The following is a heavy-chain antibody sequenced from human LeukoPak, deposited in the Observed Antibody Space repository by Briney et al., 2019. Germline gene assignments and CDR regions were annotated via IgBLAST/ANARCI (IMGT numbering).Heavy chain of an antibody. Sequence: GGSLRLSCAASGFTFSSYAMSWVRQALGKGLEWVSAISGSGGTTYYADSVKGRFTISRDNSKNTLYLQMKSLRAEDTAVYYCAKGITIFSTGFDYWGQGTLVTVSS. J-gene: IGHJ4*02. CDR1: GFTFSSYA. CDR2: ISGSGGTT. V-gene: IGHV3-23*01. D-gene: IGHD3-9*01. CDR3: AKGITIFSTGFDY.